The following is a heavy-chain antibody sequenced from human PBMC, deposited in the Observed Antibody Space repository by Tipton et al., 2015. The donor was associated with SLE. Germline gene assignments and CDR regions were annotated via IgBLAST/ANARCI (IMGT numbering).Heavy chain of an antibody. Sequence: TLSLTCTVSGGSISSHYWSWIRQPPGKGLEWIGYIYYSGGTNYNPSLKSRVTISVDTSKNQFSLKLSSVTAADTAVYYCASVSSSSYLGNWFDPWGQGTLVTVSS. D-gene: IGHD6-6*01. CDR1: GGSISSHY. CDR3: ASVSSSSYLGNWFDP. J-gene: IGHJ5*02. CDR2: IYYSGGT. V-gene: IGHV4-59*11.